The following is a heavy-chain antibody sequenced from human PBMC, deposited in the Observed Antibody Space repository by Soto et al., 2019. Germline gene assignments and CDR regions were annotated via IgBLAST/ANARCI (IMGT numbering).Heavy chain of an antibody. V-gene: IGHV1-69*02. D-gene: IGHD3-10*01. Sequence: QVQLVQSGAEVKKPGSSVKVSCKASGGTFSSYTISWVRQAPGQGLEWMGRIIPILGIANYAQKFQGRVTITADKSTSTAYMELSSLRSEDTAVYCCARGDTMVRGRYYYGMDVWGQGTTVTVSS. CDR3: ARGDTMVRGRYYYGMDV. CDR2: IIPILGIA. J-gene: IGHJ6*02. CDR1: GGTFSSYT.